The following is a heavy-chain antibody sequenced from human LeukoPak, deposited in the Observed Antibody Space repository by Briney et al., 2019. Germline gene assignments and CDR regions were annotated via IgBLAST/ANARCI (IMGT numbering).Heavy chain of an antibody. CDR3: AVDNWNEFDP. CDR2: VSTYNSDT. Sequence: GASVKVSCKASGYRFSSNGISWVRQAPGQGLEWVGWVSTYNSDTNYAPRFQGRVTMTKDTSTSTVYMELRSLRTDDTAVYYCAVDNWNEFDPWGQGTLVTVSS. J-gene: IGHJ5*02. D-gene: IGHD1-20*01. CDR1: GYRFSSNG. V-gene: IGHV1-18*01.